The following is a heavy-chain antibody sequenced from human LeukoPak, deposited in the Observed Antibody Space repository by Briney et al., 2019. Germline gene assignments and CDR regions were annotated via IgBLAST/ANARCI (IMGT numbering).Heavy chain of an antibody. V-gene: IGHV4-34*01. J-gene: IGHJ6*02. CDR3: ARESQTGYYYYGMDV. CDR2: VNQVGST. CDR1: GGSFSNYY. Sequence: PSETLSLTCSFDGGSFSNYYWGWIRQPPGKGLEWIGEVNQVGSTTYNASLESRVTISTDTSKNQFSLKLNSVTAADTAVYYCARESQTGYYYYGMDVWGQGTTVTVSS.